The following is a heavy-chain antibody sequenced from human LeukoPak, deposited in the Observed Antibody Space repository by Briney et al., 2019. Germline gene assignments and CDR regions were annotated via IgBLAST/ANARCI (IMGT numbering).Heavy chain of an antibody. Sequence: GGSLRLSCAASGSTFSSYEMNWVRQAPGKGLEWVSYISSSGSTIYYADAVKGRFTISRDDAENSLYLQMNSLRAEDTAVYYCARDDPMDVWGKGTTVTVSS. J-gene: IGHJ6*03. CDR3: ARDDPMDV. V-gene: IGHV3-48*03. CDR2: ISSSGSTI. CDR1: GSTFSSYE.